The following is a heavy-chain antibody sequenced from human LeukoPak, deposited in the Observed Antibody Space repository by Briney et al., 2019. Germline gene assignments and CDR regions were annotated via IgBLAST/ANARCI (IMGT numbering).Heavy chain of an antibody. D-gene: IGHD3-16*01. Sequence: GGSLRLSCAASGFTFRSYGMSWVSQAPGKGLEWVSSLSGSGGSTYYADSVKGRFTISRDNSKNTLFLHMNSLRAEDTAVYYCAKALGGYDFDYWGQGTLVTVSS. CDR1: GFTFRSYG. CDR2: LSGSGGST. CDR3: AKALGGYDFDY. V-gene: IGHV3-23*01. J-gene: IGHJ4*02.